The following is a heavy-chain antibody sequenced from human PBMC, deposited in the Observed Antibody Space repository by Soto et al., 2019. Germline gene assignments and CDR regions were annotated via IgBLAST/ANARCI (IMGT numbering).Heavy chain of an antibody. CDR3: AKPSSYYDILTGYYPDY. CDR1: GFTFSSYG. J-gene: IGHJ4*02. Sequence: GGSLRLSCAASGFTFSSYGMHWVRQAPGKGLEWVAVISYAGSNKYYADSVKGRFTIARDNSKNTLYLQMTSLRAEDTAVYYCAKPSSYYDILTGYYPDYWGQGTLVTVSS. CDR2: ISYAGSNK. D-gene: IGHD3-9*01. V-gene: IGHV3-30*18.